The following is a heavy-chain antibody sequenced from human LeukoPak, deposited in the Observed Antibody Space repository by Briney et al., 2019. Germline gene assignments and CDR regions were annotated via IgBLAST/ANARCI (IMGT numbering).Heavy chain of an antibody. J-gene: IGHJ4*02. CDR1: GNYW. CDR2: INSDGSWT. D-gene: IGHD2/OR15-2a*01. CDR3: VSFYETY. Sequence: GGFLRLSRAASGNYWMHWVRQAPGKGLVWVSHINSDGSWTSYADSVKGRFTISKDNAKNTVYLQMNNLRAEDTAVYYCVSFYETYWGRGTLVTVSS. V-gene: IGHV3-74*01.